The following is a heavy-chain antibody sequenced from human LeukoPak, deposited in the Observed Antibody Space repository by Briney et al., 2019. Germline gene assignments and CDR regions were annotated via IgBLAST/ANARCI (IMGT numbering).Heavy chain of an antibody. CDR2: ISSSSSYI. D-gene: IGHD2-2*01. J-gene: IGHJ6*04. V-gene: IGHV3-21*01. Sequence: GGSLRLSCAASGFTFSSYSMNWVRQAPGGGLEWVSSISSSSSYIYYADSVKGRFTISRDNAKNSLYLQMNSLRAEDTAVYYCARDLVVVPAAMSYYYGMDVWGKGTTVTVSS. CDR3: ARDLVVVPAAMSYYYGMDV. CDR1: GFTFSSYS.